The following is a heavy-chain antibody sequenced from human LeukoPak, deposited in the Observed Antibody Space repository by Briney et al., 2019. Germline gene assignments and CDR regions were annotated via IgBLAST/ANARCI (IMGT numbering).Heavy chain of an antibody. CDR2: IYTSGST. D-gene: IGHD5-24*01. V-gene: IGHV4-4*07. J-gene: IGHJ4*02. Sequence: SETLSLTCSVSGGSISGYYWSWIRQPAGKGLEWIGRIYTSGSTNYNPSLKSRVTMSADTSKNQFSLKLSSVTAADTAVYYCASGSTEMATIFDYWGQGTLVTISS. CDR3: ASGSTEMATIFDY. CDR1: GGSISGYY.